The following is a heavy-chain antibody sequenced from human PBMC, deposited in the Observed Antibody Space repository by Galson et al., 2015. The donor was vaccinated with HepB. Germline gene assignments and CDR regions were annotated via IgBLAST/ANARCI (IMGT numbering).Heavy chain of an antibody. V-gene: IGHV4-31*03. CDR2: ISYSGST. CDR1: GGSISSGGYY. J-gene: IGHJ4*02. CDR3: ATSSMVQGLD. Sequence: TLPLTCTVSGGSISSGGYYWTWIRQLPGKGLEWIGYISYSGSTYYNPSLKSRVTISVDTSKNQFSLKLSSVTAADTAVYYCATSSMVQGLDWGQGTLVTVSS. D-gene: IGHD3-10*01.